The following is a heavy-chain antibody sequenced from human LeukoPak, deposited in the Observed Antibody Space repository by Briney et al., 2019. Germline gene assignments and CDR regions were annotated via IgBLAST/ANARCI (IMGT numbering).Heavy chain of an antibody. CDR3: ARESLTGYSSSWYYDY. V-gene: IGHV3-23*01. J-gene: IGHJ4*02. D-gene: IGHD6-13*01. Sequence: PGGSLRLSCAASGFTFSSYAMSWVRQAPGKGLEWVSAISGSGGSTYYADSVKGRFTISRDNAKNSLYLQMNSLRAEDTAVYYCARESLTGYSSSWYYDYWGQGTLVTVSS. CDR1: GFTFSSYA. CDR2: ISGSGGST.